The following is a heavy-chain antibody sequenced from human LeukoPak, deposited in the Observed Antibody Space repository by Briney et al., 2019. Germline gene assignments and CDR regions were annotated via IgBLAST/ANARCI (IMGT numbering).Heavy chain of an antibody. D-gene: IGHD3-22*01. V-gene: IGHV1-69*13. Sequence: GASVKVSCKASGGTFSSYAISWVRQAPGQGLEWMGGIIPIFGTANYAQKFQGRVTITADGSTSTAYMELSSLRSEDTAVYYCLRQANYYDSSGYLYWGQGTLVTVSS. CDR1: GGTFSSYA. J-gene: IGHJ4*02. CDR3: LRQANYYDSSGYLY. CDR2: IIPIFGTA.